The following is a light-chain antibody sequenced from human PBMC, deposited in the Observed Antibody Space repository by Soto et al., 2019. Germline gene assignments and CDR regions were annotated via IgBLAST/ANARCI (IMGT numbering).Light chain of an antibody. Sequence: QSALTQPASVSGSPGQSITISCTGTSSDVGGYNFVSWYHHHPGKAPKVIIYDVSNRPSGVSNRFSGSKSGNTASLTISGLQAEDEADYYCSSYTGSSTLDVFGTGTKLTVL. CDR3: SSYTGSSTLDV. J-gene: IGLJ1*01. V-gene: IGLV2-14*03. CDR1: SSDVGGYNF. CDR2: DVS.